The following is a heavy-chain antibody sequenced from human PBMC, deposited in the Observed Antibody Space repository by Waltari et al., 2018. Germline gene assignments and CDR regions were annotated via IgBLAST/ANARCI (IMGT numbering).Heavy chain of an antibody. CDR3: AKDLRGYSRGWFDY. CDR2: IYSGGST. CDR1: GFTFSSYA. D-gene: IGHD5-18*01. Sequence: EVQLLESGGGLVQPGGSLRLSCAASGFTFSSYAMSWVRPAPGKGLEWVSVIYSGGSTYYADSVKGRFTISRDNSKNTLYLQMNSLRAEDTAVYYCAKDLRGYSRGWFDYWGQGTLVTVSS. J-gene: IGHJ4*02. V-gene: IGHV3-23*03.